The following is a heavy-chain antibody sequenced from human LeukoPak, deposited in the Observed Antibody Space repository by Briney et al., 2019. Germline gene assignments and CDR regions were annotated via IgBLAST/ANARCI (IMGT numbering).Heavy chain of an antibody. CDR3: ARDHLYGSGTDY. CDR2: IHYTGST. Sequence: SETLSLTCTVSGGSISSYYWSWIRQSPGKGLECIGYIHYTGSTNYNPSLKSRVTMSVDTSKNQFSLKLSSVTAADTAVYYCARDHLYGSGTDYWGQGTLVTVSS. CDR1: GGSISSYY. J-gene: IGHJ4*02. D-gene: IGHD3-10*01. V-gene: IGHV4-59*12.